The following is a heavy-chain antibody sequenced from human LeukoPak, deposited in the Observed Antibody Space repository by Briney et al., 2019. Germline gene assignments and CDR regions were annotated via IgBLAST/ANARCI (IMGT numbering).Heavy chain of an antibody. CDR3: ARSELGYNYYYMDV. CDR2: ISGSGDST. V-gene: IGHV3-23*01. D-gene: IGHD3-10*01. CDR1: GFTFSNYA. J-gene: IGHJ6*03. Sequence: GGTLRLSCAASGFTFSNYAMTWVRQAPGKGLEWVSTISGSGDSTYYADSVKGRFTISRDNSKNTLYLQMNSLRAEDTAVYYCARSELGYNYYYMDVWGKGTTVTISS.